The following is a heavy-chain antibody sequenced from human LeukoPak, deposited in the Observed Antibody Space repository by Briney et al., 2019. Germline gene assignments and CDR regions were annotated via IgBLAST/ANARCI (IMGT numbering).Heavy chain of an antibody. D-gene: IGHD6-19*01. Sequence: ASVKVSCKASGYTFTSYYMHWVRQAPGQGLEWMGWINPNSGGTNYAQKFQGRVTMTRDTSISTAYMELSRLRSDDTAVYYCARGPTRGSGRYYFDYWGQGTLVTVSS. CDR3: ARGPTRGSGRYYFDY. CDR1: GYTFTSYY. J-gene: IGHJ4*02. V-gene: IGHV1-2*02. CDR2: INPNSGGT.